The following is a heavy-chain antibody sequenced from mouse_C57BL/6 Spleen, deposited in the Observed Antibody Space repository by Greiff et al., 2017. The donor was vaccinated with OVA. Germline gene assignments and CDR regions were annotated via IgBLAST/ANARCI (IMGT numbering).Heavy chain of an antibody. D-gene: IGHD2-3*01. V-gene: IGHV5-6*02. Sequence: DVMLVESGGDLVKPGGSLKLSCAASGFTFSSYGMSWVRQTPDKRLEWVATISSGGSYTYYPDSVKGRFTISRDNAKNTLYLQMSSLKSEDTAMYYCARPIYDGYYVDYWGQGTTLTVSS. CDR1: GFTFSSYG. CDR3: ARPIYDGYYVDY. J-gene: IGHJ2*01. CDR2: ISSGGSYT.